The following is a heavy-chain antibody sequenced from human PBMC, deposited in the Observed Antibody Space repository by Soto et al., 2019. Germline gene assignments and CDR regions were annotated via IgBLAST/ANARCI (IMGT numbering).Heavy chain of an antibody. J-gene: IGHJ4*02. CDR1: GGSISSSSYY. D-gene: IGHD3-22*01. CDR3: AGLKYFHSSGYPIFDY. CDR2: IYYSGST. Sequence: SETLSLTCTVSGGSISSSSYYWGWIRQPPGKGLEWIGSIYYSGSTYYNTYLKSRVTKSVDTSNSQFSLKLSSVTAADTALYYCAGLKYFHSSGYPIFDYWGQGTLVTVSS. V-gene: IGHV4-39*01.